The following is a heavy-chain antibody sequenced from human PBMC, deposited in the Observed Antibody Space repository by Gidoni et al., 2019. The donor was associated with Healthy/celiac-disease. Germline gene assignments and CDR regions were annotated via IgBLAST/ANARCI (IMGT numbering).Heavy chain of an antibody. V-gene: IGHV3-43*01. D-gene: IGHD6-19*01. Sequence: EVQLVESGGVVVQPGGPLRLSCTTSGFTFADYTMHWVRQSPGKGLGWVSLISWDGGSTYYADSVKGRFTISRDNSKNSLYLQMNSLRTEDTALYYCAKDKRRGLEMAGPVDWGQGTLVTVSS. CDR1: GFTFADYT. CDR2: ISWDGGST. J-gene: IGHJ4*02. CDR3: AKDKRRGLEMAGPVD.